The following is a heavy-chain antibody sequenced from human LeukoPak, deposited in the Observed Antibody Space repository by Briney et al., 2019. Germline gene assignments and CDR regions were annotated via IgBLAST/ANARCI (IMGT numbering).Heavy chain of an antibody. J-gene: IGHJ4*02. V-gene: IGHV4-34*01. CDR3: ARRFTVTHDLDY. CDR2: INHSGST. D-gene: IGHD4-17*01. CDR1: GGSFSGYY. Sequence: TSETLSLTCAVYGGSFSGYYWSWIRQPPGKGLEWIGEINHSGSTNYNPSLKSRVTISVDTSKNQFSLKLSSVTAADTAVYYCARRFTVTHDLDYWGQGTLVTVSS.